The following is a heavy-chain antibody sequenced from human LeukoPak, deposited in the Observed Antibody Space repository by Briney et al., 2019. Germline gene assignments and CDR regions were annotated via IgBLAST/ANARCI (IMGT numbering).Heavy chain of an antibody. V-gene: IGHV3-7*05. Sequence: PGGSLRLSCAASGFTFSTYWMSWVRQAPGEGLEWVANIKYDGSEEYYMDSVRGRFTISRDNPKNSLYLQMNSLRAEDTAVYYCARKRGELWGQGTLVTVSS. D-gene: IGHD3-10*01. CDR1: GFTFSTYW. CDR2: IKYDGSEE. J-gene: IGHJ4*02. CDR3: ARKRGEL.